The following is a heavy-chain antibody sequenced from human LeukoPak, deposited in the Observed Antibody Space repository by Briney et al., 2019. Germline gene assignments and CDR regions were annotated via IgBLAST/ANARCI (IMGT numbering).Heavy chain of an antibody. CDR2: IYYSGST. D-gene: IGHD1-26*01. J-gene: IGHJ4*02. Sequence: SETLSLTCTVSGGXISSYYCSWIRQPPGKGLEWIGYIYYSGSTNYHPSLKSRVTISVDTSKNQFSLKLNSLTAADTAVYYCARHRESGNYGFDYWGQGTLVTVSS. V-gene: IGHV4-59*01. CDR1: GGXISSYY. CDR3: ARHRESGNYGFDY.